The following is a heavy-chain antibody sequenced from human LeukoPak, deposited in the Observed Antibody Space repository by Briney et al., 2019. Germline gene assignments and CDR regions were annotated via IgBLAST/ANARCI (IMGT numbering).Heavy chain of an antibody. CDR3: ARYEFDSSGYYGDY. CDR2: INHSGST. D-gene: IGHD3-22*01. CDR1: GGSFSGYY. Sequence: SETLSLTCAVYGGSFSGYYWSWIRQPPGKGLEWIGEINHSGSTNYNPSLKSRVTISVDTSKNQFSLKLSSVTAADTAVYYCARYEFDSSGYYGDYWGQGTLVTVSS. J-gene: IGHJ4*02. V-gene: IGHV4-34*01.